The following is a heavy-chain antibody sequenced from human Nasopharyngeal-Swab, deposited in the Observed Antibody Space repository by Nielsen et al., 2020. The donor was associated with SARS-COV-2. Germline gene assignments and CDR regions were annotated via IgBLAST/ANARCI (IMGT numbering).Heavy chain of an antibody. D-gene: IGHD3-22*01. Sequence: WIPQPPGKGLEWVAVIWYDGSNKYYADSVKGRFTISRDNSKNTLYLQMNSLRAEGTAVYYCARDPSYDRSGFRVWGQGTMVTVSS. CDR3: ARDPSYDRSGFRV. V-gene: IGHV3-33*01. J-gene: IGHJ3*01. CDR2: IWYDGSNK.